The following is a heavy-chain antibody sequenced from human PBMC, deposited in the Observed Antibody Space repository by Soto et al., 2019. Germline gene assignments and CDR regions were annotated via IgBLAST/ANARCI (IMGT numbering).Heavy chain of an antibody. CDR1: GFTCNSYA. J-gene: IGHJ4*02. CDR2: IRGSGVDT. CDR3: GKGFGIRWQYYFDY. V-gene: IGHV3-23*01. Sequence: EVQLLESGGGLVEPGGSLRLSCAASGFTCNSYAMNWVRQAPGKGLEWVSAIRGSGVDTYYADSVKGRFTISRDNSKNTPYLEMNSLRAEDTAVYFCGKGFGIRWQYYFDYWGQGTLVTVSS. D-gene: IGHD3-10*01.